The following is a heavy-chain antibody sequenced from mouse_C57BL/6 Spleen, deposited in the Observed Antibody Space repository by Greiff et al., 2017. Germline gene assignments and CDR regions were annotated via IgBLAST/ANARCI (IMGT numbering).Heavy chain of an antibody. CDR2: IRLKSDNYAT. Sequence: EVQVVESGGGLVQPGGSMKLSCVASGFTFSNYWMNWVRQSPEKGLEWVAQIRLKSDNYATHYAESVKGRFTISRDDSKSSVYLQMNNLRAEDTGIYYCTGQGWLPIYAMDYWGQGTSVTVSS. CDR1: GFTFSNYW. V-gene: IGHV6-3*01. J-gene: IGHJ4*01. D-gene: IGHD2-3*01. CDR3: TGQGWLPIYAMDY.